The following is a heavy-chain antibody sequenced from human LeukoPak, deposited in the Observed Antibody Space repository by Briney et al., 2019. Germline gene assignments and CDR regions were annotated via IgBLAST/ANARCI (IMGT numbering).Heavy chain of an antibody. CDR1: GYTFTSCY. CDR3: ARDWGYRYCSGGSCYTNDFDY. V-gene: IGHV1-46*01. D-gene: IGHD2-15*01. J-gene: IGHJ4*02. Sequence: VASVKVSCKASGYTFTSCYMHWVRQAPGQGLEWMGIINPSGGSTSYAQKFQGRVTMTRDMSTSTVYMELSSLRSEDTAVYYCARDWGYRYCSGGSCYTNDFDYWGQGTLVTVSS. CDR2: INPSGGST.